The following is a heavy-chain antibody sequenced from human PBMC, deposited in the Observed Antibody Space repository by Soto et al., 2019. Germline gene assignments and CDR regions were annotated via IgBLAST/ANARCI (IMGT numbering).Heavy chain of an antibody. V-gene: IGHV3-53*01. J-gene: IGHJ5*02. CDR1: GFTVSSNY. D-gene: IGHD3-9*01. CDR3: ARGPRGRYFDWLLSGAFDP. Sequence: GGSLRLSCAASGFTVSSNYMSWVRQAPGKGLEWVSVIYSGGSTYYADSVKGRFTISRDNSKNTLYLQMNSLRAEDTAVYYCARGPRGRYFDWLLSGAFDPWGQGTLVTVSS. CDR2: IYSGGST.